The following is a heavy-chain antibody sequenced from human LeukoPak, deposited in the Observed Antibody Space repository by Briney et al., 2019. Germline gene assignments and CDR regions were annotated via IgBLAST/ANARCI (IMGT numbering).Heavy chain of an antibody. CDR2: IYSGGST. D-gene: IGHD3-22*01. CDR1: GFTVSSNY. CDR3: ARPYDSSGYWHFDY. Sequence: GGSLRLSCAASGFTVSSNYMSWVRQAPGKGLEWVSVIYSGGSTYYADSVKGRFTISRDNSENTLYLQMNSLRAEDTAVYYCARPYDSSGYWHFDYWGQGTLVTVSS. J-gene: IGHJ4*02. V-gene: IGHV3-66*01.